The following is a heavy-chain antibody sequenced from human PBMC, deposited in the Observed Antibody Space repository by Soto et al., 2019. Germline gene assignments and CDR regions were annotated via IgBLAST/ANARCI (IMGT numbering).Heavy chain of an antibody. CDR3: ARQDNWNYRGSYYYGMDV. CDR2: ISSSGSTI. V-gene: IGHV3-48*03. CDR1: GFTFSSYE. J-gene: IGHJ6*02. Sequence: EVQLVESGGGLVQPGGSLRLSCAASGFTFSSYEMNWVRQAPGKGLEWVSYISSSGSTIYYADSVKGRFTISRDNAKNSLYLQMNSLSAEDTAVYYCARQDNWNYRGSYYYGMDVWGQGTTVTVSS. D-gene: IGHD1-7*01.